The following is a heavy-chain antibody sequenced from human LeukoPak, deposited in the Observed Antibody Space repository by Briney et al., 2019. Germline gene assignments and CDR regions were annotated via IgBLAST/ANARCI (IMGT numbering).Heavy chain of an antibody. Sequence: SETLSLTXXXXXGSISSYYWSWIRQPAGKGLEWIGRIYTSGSTNYNPSLKSRVTMSVDTSKNQFSLKLSSVTAADTAVYYCAGSPYGSGSYLDPWGQGTLVTVSS. D-gene: IGHD3-10*01. CDR1: XGSISSYY. CDR2: IYTSGST. CDR3: AGSPYGSGSYLDP. V-gene: IGHV4-4*07. J-gene: IGHJ5*02.